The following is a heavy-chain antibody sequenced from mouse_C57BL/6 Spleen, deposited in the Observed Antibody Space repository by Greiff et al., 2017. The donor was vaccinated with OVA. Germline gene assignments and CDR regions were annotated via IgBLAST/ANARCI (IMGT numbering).Heavy chain of an antibody. J-gene: IGHJ2*01. CDR3: AYMVTTLDY. D-gene: IGHD2-2*01. V-gene: IGHV1-64*01. Sequence: QVQLQQSGAELVKPGASVKLSCKASGYTFTSYWMYWVKQRPGQGLEWIGMIHPNSGSTNYNEKFKSKATLTVDKSSSTAYMQLSSLTSEDSAVYYCAYMVTTLDYWGQGTTLTVSS. CDR2: IHPNSGST. CDR1: GYTFTSYW.